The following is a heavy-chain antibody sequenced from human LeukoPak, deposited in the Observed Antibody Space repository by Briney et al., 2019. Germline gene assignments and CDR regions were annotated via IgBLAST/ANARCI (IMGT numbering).Heavy chain of an antibody. Sequence: ASVKIPCKVSGYTFTDYYMHWVQQAPGKGLEWMGLVDPEDGETIYAEKFQGRVTITADTSTDTAYMELSSLRSEDTAVYYCATAYYYDSSGPLDYWGQGTLVTVSS. CDR1: GYTFTDYY. J-gene: IGHJ4*02. D-gene: IGHD3-22*01. V-gene: IGHV1-69-2*01. CDR3: ATAYYYDSSGPLDY. CDR2: VDPEDGET.